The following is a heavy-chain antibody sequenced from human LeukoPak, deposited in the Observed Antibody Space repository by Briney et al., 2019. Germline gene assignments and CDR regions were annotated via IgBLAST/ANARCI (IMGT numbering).Heavy chain of an antibody. Sequence: GGSLRLSCSASGFTFDNYVMHWVRQAPGKGLEYVSGISGNGGSTYNADFVKGRFTISRDNSKNTLFLQMTSLRAEDTAVYYCVNQISGWVYWGQGAQVTVSS. CDR1: GFTFDNYV. V-gene: IGHV3-64D*06. CDR3: VNQISGWVY. CDR2: ISGNGGST. J-gene: IGHJ4*02. D-gene: IGHD6-19*01.